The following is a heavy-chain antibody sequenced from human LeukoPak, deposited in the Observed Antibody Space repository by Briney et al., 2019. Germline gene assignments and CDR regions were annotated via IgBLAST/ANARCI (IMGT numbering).Heavy chain of an antibody. J-gene: IGHJ4*02. D-gene: IGHD5-18*01. Sequence: SETLSLTCTVSGGSISSSSYYWGWIRQPPGKGLEWIGSIYYSGSTYYNPSLKSRVTISVGTSKNQFSLKLSSVTAADTAVYYCARELIQLYYFDYWGQGTLVTVSS. CDR1: GGSISSSSYY. CDR2: IYYSGST. CDR3: ARELIQLYYFDY. V-gene: IGHV4-39*07.